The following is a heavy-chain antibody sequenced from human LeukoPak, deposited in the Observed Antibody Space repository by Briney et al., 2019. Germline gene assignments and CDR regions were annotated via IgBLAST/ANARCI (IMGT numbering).Heavy chain of an antibody. CDR1: GFTFSSYG. CDR3: AKGDNYYDSSGYYHVRALFDY. CDR2: ISYDGSNK. D-gene: IGHD3-22*01. Sequence: GGSLRLSCAASGFTFSSYGMHWVRQAPGKGLEWVAVISYDGSNKYYADSVKGRFTISRDNSKNTLYLQMNSLRAEDTAVYYCAKGDNYYDSSGYYHVRALFDYWGQGALVTVSS. J-gene: IGHJ4*02. V-gene: IGHV3-30*18.